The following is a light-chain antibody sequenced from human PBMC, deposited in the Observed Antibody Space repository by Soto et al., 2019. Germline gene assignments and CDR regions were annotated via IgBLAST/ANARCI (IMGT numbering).Light chain of an antibody. CDR2: DAS. V-gene: IGKV3-20*01. CDR3: HQYGNSPQT. J-gene: IGKJ2*01. CDR1: QSVSSNY. Sequence: EIVLTQSPGTLSLSPGERATLSCRASQSVSSNYLAWYQQKPGQAPRLLIFDASSRATGIPDRFSGSASGTDFTLTITRLEPEDVAVYYCHQYGNSPQTFGQGTKLEIK.